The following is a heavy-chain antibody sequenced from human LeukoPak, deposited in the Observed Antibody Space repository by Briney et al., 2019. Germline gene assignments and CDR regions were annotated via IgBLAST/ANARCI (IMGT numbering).Heavy chain of an antibody. CDR1: GFTFSNYD. J-gene: IGHJ6*04. CDR2: IRYDGTNK. V-gene: IGHV3-30*02. Sequence: GGSLRLSCAVSGFTFSNYDMHWVRQVPGKGLEWVAFIRYDGTNKYYADSVKGRFTISRDNSMNTLYLQMNSLRPDDTAVYYCAKSPGVWLPFVPDVWGKGTTVTVSS. CDR3: AKSPGVWLPFVPDV. D-gene: IGHD6-19*01.